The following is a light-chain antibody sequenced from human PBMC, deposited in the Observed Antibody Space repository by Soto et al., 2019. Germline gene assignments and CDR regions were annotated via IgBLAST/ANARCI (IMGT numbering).Light chain of an antibody. CDR1: SGHSSYA. CDR3: QTWGTGIGV. CDR2: LNSDGSH. V-gene: IGLV4-69*01. J-gene: IGLJ2*01. Sequence: QLVLTQSPSASASLGASVKLTCTLSSGHSSYAIAWHQQQPEKGPRYLMKLNSDGSHSKGDGIPDRFSGSSSGAERYLTIPSLQSEDEADYYCQTWGTGIGVFGGGTKRTVL.